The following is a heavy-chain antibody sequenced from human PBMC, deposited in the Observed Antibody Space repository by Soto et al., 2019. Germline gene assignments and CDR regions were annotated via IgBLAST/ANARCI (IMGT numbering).Heavy chain of an antibody. Sequence: SETLSLTCAVYGGSFSGYYWSWIRQPPGKGLEWIGEINHSGSTNYNPSLKSRVTISVDTSKNQFSLKLSSVTAADTAVYYCARGLGPNYDYVWGSYRYRRGPIDYWGQGTLVTVSS. CDR1: GGSFSGYY. D-gene: IGHD3-16*02. CDR3: ARGLGPNYDYVWGSYRYRRGPIDY. CDR2: INHSGST. J-gene: IGHJ4*02. V-gene: IGHV4-34*01.